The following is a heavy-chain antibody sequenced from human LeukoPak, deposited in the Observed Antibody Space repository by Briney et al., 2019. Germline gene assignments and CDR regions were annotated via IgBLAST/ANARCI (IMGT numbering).Heavy chain of an antibody. CDR3: AKDVRGYDRPVDH. CDR2: ISGSGSNT. J-gene: IGHJ4*01. CDR1: GFTFSAHA. V-gene: IGHV3-23*01. D-gene: IGHD3-10*02. Sequence: PGGSLRLSFAASGFTFSAHAMNWVRQAPGKGLEWVSSISGSGSNTYYADSVKGRFTISRDNSENTLYLQMNTLRAEDTALYYCAKDVRGYDRPVDHWGQGTLVTVSS.